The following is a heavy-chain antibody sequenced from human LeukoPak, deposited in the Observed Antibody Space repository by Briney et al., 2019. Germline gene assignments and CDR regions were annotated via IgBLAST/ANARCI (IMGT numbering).Heavy chain of an antibody. J-gene: IGHJ5*02. CDR3: ARDGSSWYRNWFDP. V-gene: IGHV1-69*05. CDR1: GYTFTSYG. Sequence: ASVKVSCKAFGYTFTSYGISWVRQAPGQGLEWMGRIIPIFGTANYAQKFQGRVTITTDESTSTAYMELSSLRSEDTAVYYCARDGSSWYRNWFDPWGQGTLVTVSS. D-gene: IGHD6-13*01. CDR2: IIPIFGTA.